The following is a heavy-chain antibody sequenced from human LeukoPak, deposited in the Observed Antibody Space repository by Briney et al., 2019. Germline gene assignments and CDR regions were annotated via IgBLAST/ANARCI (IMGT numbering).Heavy chain of an antibody. V-gene: IGHV3-64*01. CDR3: ARYCSGVSCYSGYDY. CDR1: GFTFSTYA. Sequence: GSLRLSCAASGFTFSTYAMHWVRQTPGKGLEYVSAISTNGGGTYYANSVKGRFTISRDNSKNTLYLQMGSLRAEDMAVYYCARYCSGVSCYSGYDYWGQGTLVTVSS. D-gene: IGHD2-15*01. CDR2: ISTNGGGT. J-gene: IGHJ4*02.